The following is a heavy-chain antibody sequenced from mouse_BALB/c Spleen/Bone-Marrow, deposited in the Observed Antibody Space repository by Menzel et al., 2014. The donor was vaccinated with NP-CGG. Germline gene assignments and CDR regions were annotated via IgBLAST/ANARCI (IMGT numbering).Heavy chain of an antibody. CDR2: IDPSDSYT. J-gene: IGHJ3*01. V-gene: IGHV1S127*01. CDR1: GYTFTSYW. CDR3: TRSRDYGNWFAY. Sequence: VQLQQSGAELVKPGASVKMSCKASGYTFTSYWMHWVKQRPGQGLEWIGVIDPSDSYTSYNQKFKGKATLTVGTSSSTAYMQLSSLTSEDSAVYYCTRSRDYGNWFAYWGQGTLVTVSA. D-gene: IGHD2-1*01.